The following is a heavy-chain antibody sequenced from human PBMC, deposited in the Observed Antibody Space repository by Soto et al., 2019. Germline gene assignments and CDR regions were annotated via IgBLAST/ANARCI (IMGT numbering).Heavy chain of an antibody. D-gene: IGHD4-17*01. CDR3: AREAVTPDWLDP. CDR1: GYTFTTYG. J-gene: IGHJ5*02. V-gene: IGHV1-18*01. CDR2: ISADNGNT. Sequence: QVQLVQSGAEVKKPGASVKVSCKASGYTFTTYGISWVRQAPGQGLEWLGWISADNGNTKYAQKVQGRVTMTTDTSTGPAYLELRSLRSGDTAVDCGAREAVTPDWLDPWGQGTPGPVSS.